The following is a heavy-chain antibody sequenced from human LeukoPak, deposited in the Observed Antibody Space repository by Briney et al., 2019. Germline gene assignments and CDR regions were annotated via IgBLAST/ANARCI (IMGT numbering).Heavy chain of an antibody. CDR2: ISAYNGNT. V-gene: IGHV1-18*01. Sequence: ASVKVSCKASGYTFTSYGISWVRQAPGQGLEWMGWISAYNGNTNYAQKLQGRVTMTTDTSTSTAYMELRSLRSDDTAVYYCARASNYDILTGPPRYYFDYWGQGTLVTVSS. D-gene: IGHD3-9*01. CDR3: ARASNYDILTGPPRYYFDY. CDR1: GYTFTSYG. J-gene: IGHJ4*02.